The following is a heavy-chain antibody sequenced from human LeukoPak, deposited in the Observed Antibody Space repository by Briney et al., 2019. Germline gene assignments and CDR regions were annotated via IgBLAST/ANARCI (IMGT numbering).Heavy chain of an antibody. CDR1: GFTFSSYA. V-gene: IGHV3-30-3*01. D-gene: IGHD3-3*01. Sequence: GRSLRLSCAASGFTFSSYAMHWVRQAPGKGLEWVAVISYDGSNKYYADSVKGRFTISRDNSKNTLYLQMNSLRAEDTAVYYCAKDRVARGGDAFDIWGQGTMVTVSS. CDR3: AKDRVARGGDAFDI. J-gene: IGHJ3*02. CDR2: ISYDGSNK.